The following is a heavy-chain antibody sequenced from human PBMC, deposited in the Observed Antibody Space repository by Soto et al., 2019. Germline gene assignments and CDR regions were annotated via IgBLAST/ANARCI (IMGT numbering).Heavy chain of an antibody. J-gene: IGHJ4*02. D-gene: IGHD3-22*01. CDR1: GGSISSSSYY. Sequence: LQLQESGPGLVKPSETLSLTCTVSGGSISSSSYYWGWIRQPPGKGLEWIGSIYYSGSTYYNPSLKSRVTISVDTSKNQFSLKLSSVTAADTAVYYCARHSRITMIVVVIPPDYWGQGTLVTVSS. CDR2: IYYSGST. V-gene: IGHV4-39*01. CDR3: ARHSRITMIVVVIPPDY.